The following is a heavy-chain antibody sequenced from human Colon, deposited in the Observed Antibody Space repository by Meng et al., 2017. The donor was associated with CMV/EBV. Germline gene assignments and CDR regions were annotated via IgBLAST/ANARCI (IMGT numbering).Heavy chain of an antibody. CDR3: ATDYGDYYFDR. Sequence: QLQRQGSGPGRVKPSEPLSLPCTCPVGSIRSSTYYWGWIRQTPGKGLEWIGNIYYSGYTYYNPSLKSRLTISVDTSKNQFSLKLTSVTAADTAVYYCATDYGDYYFDRWGQGTLVTVSS. J-gene: IGHJ4*02. D-gene: IGHD4-17*01. CDR2: IYYSGYT. V-gene: IGHV4-39*07. CDR1: VGSIRSSTYY.